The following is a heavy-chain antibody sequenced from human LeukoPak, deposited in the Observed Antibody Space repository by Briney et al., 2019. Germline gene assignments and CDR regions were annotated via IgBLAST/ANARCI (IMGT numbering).Heavy chain of an antibody. CDR2: IYYSGST. CDR3: ARLTVTTPPDY. Sequence: SETLSLTCTVSGGSISSSSYYWGWIRQPPGKGLEWIGSIYYSGSTYYNPSLKSRVTISVDTSKNQFSLKLSSVTAADTAVYYCARLTVTTPPDYWGQGTLVTVSS. D-gene: IGHD4-17*01. V-gene: IGHV4-39*01. J-gene: IGHJ4*02. CDR1: GGSISSSSYY.